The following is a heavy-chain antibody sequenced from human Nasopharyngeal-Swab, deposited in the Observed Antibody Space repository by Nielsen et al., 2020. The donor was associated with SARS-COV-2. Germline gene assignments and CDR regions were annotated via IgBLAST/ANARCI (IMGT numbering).Heavy chain of an antibody. V-gene: IGHV4-59*01. D-gene: IGHD3-16*02. Sequence: SETLSLTCTVSGDSISRYYWSWIRQPPGKGLEWIGYIYYSGNTNYNPSLKSRVTISVDTSKSQFSLKLSSVTAADTAVYYCARGTITFGGVIVSNWFDPWGQGTLVTVSS. CDR2: IYYSGNT. CDR1: GDSISRYY. CDR3: ARGTITFGGVIVSNWFDP. J-gene: IGHJ5*02.